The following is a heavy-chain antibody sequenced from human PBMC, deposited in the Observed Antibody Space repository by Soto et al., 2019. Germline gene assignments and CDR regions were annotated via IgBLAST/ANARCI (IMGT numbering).Heavy chain of an antibody. Sequence: PGESLKISCQGSGYSFTNNWISWMRQMPGKGLEWMGRIDPRDSYTNYSPSFQGHVTISVDKSDNTSYLHWNSLKASDSAMYFCARSYCLPNRCYNGYFDYWGRGTPVTVSS. J-gene: IGHJ4*01. CDR1: GYSFTNNW. D-gene: IGHD2-2*02. V-gene: IGHV5-10-1*01. CDR2: IDPRDSYT. CDR3: ARSYCLPNRCYNGYFDY.